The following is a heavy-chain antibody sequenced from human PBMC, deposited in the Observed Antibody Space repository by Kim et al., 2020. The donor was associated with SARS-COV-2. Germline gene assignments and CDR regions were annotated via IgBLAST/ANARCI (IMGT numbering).Heavy chain of an antibody. Sequence: ASVKVSCKASGYTFTGYYMHWVRQAPGQGLEWMGWINPNSGGTNYAQKLQGRVTMTRDTSISTAYMELSRLRSDDTAVYYCARDTTITMIVVPNFNWFDPWGQGTRVPVSS. CDR3: ARDTTITMIVVPNFNWFDP. CDR1: GYTFTGYY. V-gene: IGHV1-2*02. J-gene: IGHJ5*02. CDR2: INPNSGGT. D-gene: IGHD3-22*01.